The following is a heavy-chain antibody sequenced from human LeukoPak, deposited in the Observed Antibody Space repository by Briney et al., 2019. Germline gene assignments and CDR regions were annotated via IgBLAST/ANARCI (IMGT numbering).Heavy chain of an antibody. V-gene: IGHV3-23*01. CDR1: GFTFSSYA. D-gene: IGHD6-13*01. Sequence: GGSLRLSCAASGFTFSSYAMSWVRQAPGKGLEWVSAISGSGGSTYYADSVKGRFTISRDNSKNTLYLQMNSLRAEDTAVYYCAKSGSWCLGGAQYYFDYWGQGTLVTVSS. CDR3: AKSGSWCLGGAQYYFDY. J-gene: IGHJ4*02. CDR2: ISGSGGST.